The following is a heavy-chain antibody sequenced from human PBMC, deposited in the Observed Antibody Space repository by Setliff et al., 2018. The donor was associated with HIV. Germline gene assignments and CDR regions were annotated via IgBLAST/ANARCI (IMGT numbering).Heavy chain of an antibody. J-gene: IGHJ6*03. V-gene: IGHV4-61*08. CDR2: IYYSGST. D-gene: IGHD3-3*01. CDR3: AMAYYNFANGYSYYYYMDV. CDR1: GGSISSGGYY. Sequence: LSLTCTVSGGSISSGGYYWSWIRQHPGKGLEWIGYIYYSGSTNYKPTLKSRVSISVDTSKNQFSLKLSSVTAADTAVYYCAMAYYNFANGYSYYYYMDVWGKGTTVTVAS.